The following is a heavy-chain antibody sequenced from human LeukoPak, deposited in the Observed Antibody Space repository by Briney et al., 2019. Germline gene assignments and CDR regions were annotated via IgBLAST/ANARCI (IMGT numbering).Heavy chain of an antibody. Sequence: ASVKVSCKASGYTFTGYYMHWVRQAPGQGLEWMGWINPNSGGTNYAQKFQGRVTMTRDTSISTAYMELSRLRSDDTAVYYCARSIRFGEFYFDYWGQGTLVTVSS. CDR1: GYTFTGYY. V-gene: IGHV1-2*02. CDR2: INPNSGGT. J-gene: IGHJ4*02. CDR3: ARSIRFGEFYFDY. D-gene: IGHD3-10*01.